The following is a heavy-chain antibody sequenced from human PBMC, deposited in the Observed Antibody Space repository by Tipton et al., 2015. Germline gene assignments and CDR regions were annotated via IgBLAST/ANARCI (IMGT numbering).Heavy chain of an antibody. CDR1: GGSFSDYY. J-gene: IGHJ4*02. V-gene: IGHV4-59*12. CDR3: ARGDWII. CDR2: IYYSGST. D-gene: IGHD3/OR15-3a*01. Sequence: LRLSCTVSGGSFSDYYWSWIRQSPGEGLEWIGYIYYSGSTNYNPSLRSRVTISVDTSKNQFSLKLNSVTAADTAVYYCARGDWIIWGQGTLVTVSS.